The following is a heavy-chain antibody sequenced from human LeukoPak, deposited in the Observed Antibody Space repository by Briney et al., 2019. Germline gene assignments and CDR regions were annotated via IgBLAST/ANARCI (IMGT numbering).Heavy chain of an antibody. D-gene: IGHD7-27*01. CDR1: GFTFSSYW. V-gene: IGHV3-74*01. Sequence: GGSLRLSCAASGFTFSSYWMYWVRQAPGKGLMYVSRINSDGSSTTYADSVKGRFTISRDNSKNTPYLQMNSLRAEDTAVYYCARGLGKVTGFDYWGQGTLVTVSS. J-gene: IGHJ4*02. CDR2: INSDGSST. CDR3: ARGLGKVTGFDY.